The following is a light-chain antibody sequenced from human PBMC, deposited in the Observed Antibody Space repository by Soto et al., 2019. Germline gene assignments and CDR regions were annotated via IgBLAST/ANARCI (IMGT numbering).Light chain of an antibody. CDR1: SSNIGACYD. CDR2: GNS. J-gene: IGLJ2*01. CDR3: QSYDSSSGVV. Sequence: QSVLTQPPSVSGAPGQRVTISCTGSSSNIGACYDVHWYQQLPGTAPKLLIYGNSNRPSGVPDRFSGSKSGTSASLAITGLQAEDEADYYCQSYDSSSGVVFGGGTKLTVL. V-gene: IGLV1-40*01.